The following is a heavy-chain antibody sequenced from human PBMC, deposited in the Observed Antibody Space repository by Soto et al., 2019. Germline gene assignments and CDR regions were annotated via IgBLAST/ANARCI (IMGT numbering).Heavy chain of an antibody. Sequence: SETLSLTCAVYGGSFSGYYWSWIRQPPGKGLEWMGEINHSGSTNYNPSLKSRVTISVDTSKNQFSLKLSSVTAADTAVYYCARGIRLYYYDSSGYYPHWGQGTLVTVSS. J-gene: IGHJ4*02. CDR2: INHSGST. D-gene: IGHD3-22*01. CDR3: ARGIRLYYYDSSGYYPH. CDR1: GGSFSGYY. V-gene: IGHV4-34*01.